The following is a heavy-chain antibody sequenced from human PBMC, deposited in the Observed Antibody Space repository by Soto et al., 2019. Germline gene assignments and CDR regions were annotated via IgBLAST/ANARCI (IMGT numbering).Heavy chain of an antibody. CDR1: GFSFGTYA. Sequence: GGSLRLSCVASGFSFGTYAMTWVRQVPGKGLEWVSTISGGIGSTFYADSVKGRFTISRDISKKMLFLHMNGLRGEDTGTYYFAKRAARYFVYGGRGTLVAVSS. CDR3: AKRAARYFVY. J-gene: IGHJ4*02. CDR2: ISGGIGST. D-gene: IGHD1-20*01. V-gene: IGHV3-23*01.